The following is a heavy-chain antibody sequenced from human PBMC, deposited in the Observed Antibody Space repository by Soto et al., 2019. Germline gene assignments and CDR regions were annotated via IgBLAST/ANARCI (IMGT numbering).Heavy chain of an antibody. V-gene: IGHV1-3*01. D-gene: IGHD6-13*01. CDR2: INPGNGNT. CDR1: GYTFTSYG. CDR3: ASIAAAGRQSWYYYGMDV. J-gene: IGHJ6*02. Sequence: SVKVSCKASGYTFTSYGINWVRQAPGRGLEWMGWINPGNGNTKYSQQFQGRVIIDRDTSASTAYMELSSLRSEDTAVYYCASIAAAGRQSWYYYGMDVPGQATTVTVSS.